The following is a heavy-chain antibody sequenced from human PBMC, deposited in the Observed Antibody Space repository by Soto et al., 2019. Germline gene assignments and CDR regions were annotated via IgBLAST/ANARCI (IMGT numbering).Heavy chain of an antibody. V-gene: IGHV4-34*01. D-gene: IGHD2-2*01. CDR3: ATEDNNCRSTSCHTSHDAFDI. CDR2: INHSGST. CDR1: GGSFSGYY. J-gene: IGHJ3*02. Sequence: PSETLSLTCAVYGGSFSGYYWSWIRQPPGKGLEWIGEINHSGSTNYNPSLKSRVTISVDTSKNQFSLKLSSVTAADTAVYYCATEDNNCRSTSCHTSHDAFDIWGQGTMVTVSS.